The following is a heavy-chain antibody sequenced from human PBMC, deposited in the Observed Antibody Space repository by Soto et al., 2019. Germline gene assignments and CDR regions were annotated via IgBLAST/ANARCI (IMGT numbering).Heavy chain of an antibody. V-gene: IGHV3-30*03. Sequence: QVQLVESGGGVVQPGKSLRLSCAASGFTFSSYAMHWARQAPGKGLEWVTVISIRGGDEYYAESVRGRFTISRDDSKKTLYLKMDSLRVETTAVYYCARGTIVPPQPLAYWGQGPLVPASS. CDR3: ARGTIVPPQPLAY. CDR2: ISIRGGDE. J-gene: IGHJ4*02. D-gene: IGHD2-2*01. CDR1: GFTFSSYA.